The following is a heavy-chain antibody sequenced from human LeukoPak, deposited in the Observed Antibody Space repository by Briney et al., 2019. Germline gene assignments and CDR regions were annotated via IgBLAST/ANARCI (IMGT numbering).Heavy chain of an antibody. CDR3: ARSRIAVAPFDY. V-gene: IGHV1-69*05. J-gene: IGHJ4*02. CDR2: IIPIFGTA. Sequence: EASVKVSCKASGGTFSSYAISWVRQAPGQGLEWMGGIIPIFGTANYAQKFQGRVTITTDESTSTAYMELSSLRSEDTAVYYCARSRIAVAPFDYWAREPWSPSPQ. D-gene: IGHD6-19*01. CDR1: GGTFSSYA.